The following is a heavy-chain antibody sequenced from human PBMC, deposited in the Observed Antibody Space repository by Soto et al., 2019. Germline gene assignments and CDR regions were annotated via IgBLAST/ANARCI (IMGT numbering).Heavy chain of an antibody. D-gene: IGHD2-2*01. CDR3: AKGGYCSSTSCSRDAFDI. CDR2: ISGSGGST. J-gene: IGHJ3*02. Sequence: GGSLRLSCAASGFTFSSYAMSWVRQAPGKGLEWVSAISGSGGSTYHADSVKGRFTISRDNSKNTLYLQMNSLRAEDTAVYYCAKGGYCSSTSCSRDAFDIWGQGTMVTVSS. CDR1: GFTFSSYA. V-gene: IGHV3-23*01.